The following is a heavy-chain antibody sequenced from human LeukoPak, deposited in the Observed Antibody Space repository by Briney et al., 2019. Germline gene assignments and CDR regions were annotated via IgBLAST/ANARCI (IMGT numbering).Heavy chain of an antibody. CDR1: TFTFPIQA. V-gene: IGHV3-23*01. D-gene: IGHD6-19*01. CDR3: AKGTGSSGWYWFDS. J-gene: IGHJ5*01. CDR2: IRGSGSVT. Sequence: GGSLTLSCAASTFTFPIQAMNWVRQAPGEGLEWVSGIRGSGSVTYFADSVKGRFTISRDNSKNTLYLQMYSLRAEDTAVYSCAKGTGSSGWYWFDSWGQGTLVTVSS.